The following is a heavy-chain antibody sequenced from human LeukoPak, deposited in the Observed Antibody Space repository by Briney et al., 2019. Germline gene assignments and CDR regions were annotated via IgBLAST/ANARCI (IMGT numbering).Heavy chain of an antibody. D-gene: IGHD6-13*01. CDR2: IYSDGST. Sequence: PGGSLRLSCAASGFNFTNYNMNWVRQAPGKGLEWVSVIYSDGSTYYADSVKGRFTISRDNSKNTLYLQMKSLRAEDTAVYYCARVSDQGAAAGIGYYWGQGTLVTVSS. J-gene: IGHJ4*02. V-gene: IGHV3-53*01. CDR3: ARVSDQGAAAGIGYY. CDR1: GFNFTNYN.